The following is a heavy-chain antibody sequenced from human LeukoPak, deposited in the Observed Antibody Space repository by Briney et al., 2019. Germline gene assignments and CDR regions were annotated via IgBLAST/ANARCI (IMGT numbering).Heavy chain of an antibody. J-gene: IGHJ4*02. D-gene: IGHD1-14*01. Sequence: GGSLRLSCAASGFTFSDYYMSGVRQTPGKGLECVSYISSSRTYTNYADSVKGRFTISRDNAKNSLYLQMNSLRAEDTAVYYCASTTALPVPFDYWGQGALVTVSS. CDR3: ASTTALPVPFDY. V-gene: IGHV3-11*06. CDR2: ISSSRTYT. CDR1: GFTFSDYY.